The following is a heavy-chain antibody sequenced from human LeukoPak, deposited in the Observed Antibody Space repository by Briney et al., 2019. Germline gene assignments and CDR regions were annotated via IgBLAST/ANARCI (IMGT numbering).Heavy chain of an antibody. V-gene: IGHV3-21*01. Sequence: GGSLRLSCAASGFTFSSYSTNWVRQDPGKGLEEFSSISSSSSYIYYADSVKGRFTISRDNARNSLYLQMNSLRAEDTAVYYCARLGTGDDYWGQGTLVTVSS. J-gene: IGHJ4*02. CDR3: ARLGTGDDY. CDR1: GFTFSSYS. CDR2: ISSSSSYI. D-gene: IGHD7-27*01.